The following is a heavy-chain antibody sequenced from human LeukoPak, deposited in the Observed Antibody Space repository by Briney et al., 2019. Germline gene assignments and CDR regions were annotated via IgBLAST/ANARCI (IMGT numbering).Heavy chain of an antibody. D-gene: IGHD2-21*01. J-gene: IGHJ4*02. CDR2: INHRGGT. Sequence: SETLSLTCAVYGASFSIYYWSWIRQPPGKGLEWIGEINHRGGTNYNSSLKSRVTISVDTSKNQFSLNLSSVTAADTAIYYCARGGLYCGDDCYIDSWGQGTLVTVSS. V-gene: IGHV4-34*01. CDR1: GASFSIYY. CDR3: ARGGLYCGDDCYIDS.